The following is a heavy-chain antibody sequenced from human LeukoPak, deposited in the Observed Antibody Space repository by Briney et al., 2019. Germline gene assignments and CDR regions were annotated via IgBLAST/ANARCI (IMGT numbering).Heavy chain of an antibody. CDR3: ARDSYGMDV. Sequence: AGGSLRLSCAASGFTFSNYAMHWVRQAPGKGLEWVAVIWYDGSNKYYADSVKGRFTISRDNSKNTLYLQMNSLRAEDTAVYYCARDSYGMDVWGQGTTVTVSS. J-gene: IGHJ6*02. CDR1: GFTFSNYA. CDR2: IWYDGSNK. V-gene: IGHV3-33*01.